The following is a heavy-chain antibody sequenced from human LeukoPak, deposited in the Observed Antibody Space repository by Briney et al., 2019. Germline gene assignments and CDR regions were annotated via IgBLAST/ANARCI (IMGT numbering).Heavy chain of an antibody. CDR1: GFTFSSYA. CDR2: ISGSGGST. Sequence: GGSLRLSCAASGFTFSSYAMSWVRQAPGKGLEWVSAISGSGGSTYYADSAKGRFTISRDNSKNTLYLQMNSLRAEDTAVYYCAKSPSRATTHYWGQGTLVTVSS. J-gene: IGHJ4*02. V-gene: IGHV3-23*01. D-gene: IGHD5-12*01. CDR3: AKSPSRATTHY.